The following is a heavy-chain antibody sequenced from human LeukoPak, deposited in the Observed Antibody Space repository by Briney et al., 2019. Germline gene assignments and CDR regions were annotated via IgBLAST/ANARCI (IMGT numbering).Heavy chain of an antibody. CDR2: IRGDNGGT. Sequence: ASVKVSCKASGYTFTTYPMNWVRQAPGQGLEWMGWIRGDNGGTNYAQKFRGRVTMTRDTSTTTVYMELSRLRSDDTAVYYCARGLTVSIGNDFPYYYYYMDVWGKGTTVTVS. D-gene: IGHD3-3*01. CDR1: GYTFTTYP. J-gene: IGHJ6*03. CDR3: ARGLTVSIGNDFPYYYYYMDV. V-gene: IGHV1-2*02.